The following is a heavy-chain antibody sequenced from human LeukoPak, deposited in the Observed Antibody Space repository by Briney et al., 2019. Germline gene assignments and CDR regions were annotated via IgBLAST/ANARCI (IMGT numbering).Heavy chain of an antibody. V-gene: IGHV3-23*01. Sequence: PGGTLRLSCAASGFTFSSYGMSRVRQAPGKGLEWVSSIFPSGGEIHYADSVKGRFTISRDNSKNTLYLQMNTLRADDTAVYYCAKGVKYIVMVTAQHYFDYWGQGTLVTVSS. CDR1: GFTFSSYG. CDR2: IFPSGGEI. CDR3: AKGVKYIVMVTAQHYFDY. J-gene: IGHJ4*02. D-gene: IGHD2-21*02.